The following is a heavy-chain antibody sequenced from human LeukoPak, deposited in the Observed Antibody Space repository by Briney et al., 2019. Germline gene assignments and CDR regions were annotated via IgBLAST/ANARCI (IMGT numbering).Heavy chain of an antibody. V-gene: IGHV1-8*01. D-gene: IGHD6-19*01. CDR2: MNPNSGNT. CDR3: ARDTVDRIAVAPENY. J-gene: IGHJ4*02. Sequence: GASVKVSCKASGYTFTSYDINWVRQATGQGLEWMGWMNPNSGNTGYAQKFQGRVTMTRDTSTSTVYMELSSLRSEDTAVYYCARDTVDRIAVAPENYWGQGTLVTVSS. CDR1: GYTFTSYD.